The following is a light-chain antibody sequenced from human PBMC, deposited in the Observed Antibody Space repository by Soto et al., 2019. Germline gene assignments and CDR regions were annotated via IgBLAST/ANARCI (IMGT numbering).Light chain of an antibody. J-gene: IGKJ1*01. V-gene: IGKV3-15*01. Sequence: EILMTQSPATLSVSPGKRVTLSCRASQSVSSYLAWYQQKPGQPPRLLIYGASTRATGIPARFSGSGSGTEFTLTIGSLQSEDFAVYYCQQYNNWPRTFGQGAKVEIK. CDR2: GAS. CDR3: QQYNNWPRT. CDR1: QSVSSY.